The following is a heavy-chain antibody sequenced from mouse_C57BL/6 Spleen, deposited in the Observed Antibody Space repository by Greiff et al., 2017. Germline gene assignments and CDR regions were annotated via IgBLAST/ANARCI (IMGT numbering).Heavy chain of an antibody. J-gene: IGHJ2*01. D-gene: IGHD1-1*01. CDR2: INPSTGGT. V-gene: IGHV1-42*01. CDR1: GYSFTGYY. CDR3: ARGVVAYYFGY. Sequence: VQLQQSGPELVKPGASVKISCKASGYSFTGYYMNWVKQSPEKSLEWIGEINPSTGGTTYNQKFKAKATLTVDKSSSTAYMQLKSLTSEDSAVYYCARGVVAYYFGYWGQGTTLTVSS.